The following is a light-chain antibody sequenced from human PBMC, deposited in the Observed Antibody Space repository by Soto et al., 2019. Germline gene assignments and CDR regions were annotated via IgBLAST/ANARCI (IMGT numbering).Light chain of an antibody. V-gene: IGKV3-15*01. CDR3: QQYHNWPPIA. J-gene: IGKJ5*01. CDR2: AAS. Sequence: EVVMAQSPATLSVSTGETATLSCRASQSVGSNLAWYQQKPGQAPRLLIYAASTRATGIPARFSGSGSGTEFTLTISSLQSEDFAVYYCQQYHNWPPIAFGQGTLLEIK. CDR1: QSVGSN.